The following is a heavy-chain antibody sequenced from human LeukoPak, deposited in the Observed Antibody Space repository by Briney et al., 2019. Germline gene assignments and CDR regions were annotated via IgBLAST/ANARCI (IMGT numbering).Heavy chain of an antibody. CDR2: INAGNGNT. J-gene: IGHJ6*04. D-gene: IGHD2-2*01. Sequence: ASVKVSCKASGYTFTSYAMHWVRQAPGQRLEWMGWINAGNGNTKYPQKFQGRVTITRDTSASTAYMELSSLRSEDTAVYYCARDIVVVPAVQEDGMDVWGKGTTVTVSS. V-gene: IGHV1-3*01. CDR1: GYTFTSYA. CDR3: ARDIVVVPAVQEDGMDV.